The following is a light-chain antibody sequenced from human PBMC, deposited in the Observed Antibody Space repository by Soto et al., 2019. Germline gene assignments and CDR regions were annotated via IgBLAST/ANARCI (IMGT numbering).Light chain of an antibody. J-gene: IGKJ5*01. Sequence: SVLTQSPATLSLSPGERSTLSCRASQSVSSYLAWYQQKPGQAPRLLIYDASNRATGIPARFSGSGSGTDFTLTISSLESEDFAVYYCQQRSNWPIPSGQGTRPAI. CDR1: QSVSSY. CDR2: DAS. V-gene: IGKV3-11*01. CDR3: QQRSNWPIP.